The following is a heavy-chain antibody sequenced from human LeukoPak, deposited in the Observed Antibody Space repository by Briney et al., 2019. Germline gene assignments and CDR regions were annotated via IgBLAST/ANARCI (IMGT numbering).Heavy chain of an antibody. CDR3: ARDEAGTTSEYYYGMDV. V-gene: IGHV3-30*04. J-gene: IGHJ6*04. D-gene: IGHD1-1*01. CDR1: GFTFSSYA. Sequence: GGSLRLSCAASGFTFSSYAMHWVRQAPGKGLEWVAVISYDGSNKYYADSVKGRFTISRDNSKNTLYLQMNSLRAEDTAVYYCARDEAGTTSEYYYGMDVWGKGTTVTVSS. CDR2: ISYDGSNK.